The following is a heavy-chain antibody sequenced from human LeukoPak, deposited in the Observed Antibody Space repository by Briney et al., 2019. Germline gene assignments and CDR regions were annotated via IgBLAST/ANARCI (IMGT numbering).Heavy chain of an antibody. CDR3: ARHAAYCGGDCYYYYYYMDV. D-gene: IGHD2-21*02. V-gene: IGHV4-34*01. J-gene: IGHJ6*03. CDR2: INHSGST. CDR1: GGSFSGYY. Sequence: PSETLSLTCAVYGGSFSGYYWSWIRQPPGKGLEWIGEINHSGSTNYNPSLKSRVTISVDTSKNQFSLKLSSVTAADTAVYYCARHAAYCGGDCYYYYYYMDVWGKGTTVTISS.